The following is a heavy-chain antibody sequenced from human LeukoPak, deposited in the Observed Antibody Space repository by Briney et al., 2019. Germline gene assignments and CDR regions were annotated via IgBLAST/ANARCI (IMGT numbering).Heavy chain of an antibody. J-gene: IGHJ5*02. CDR1: GFTFSSYS. CDR2: ISSSIITI. D-gene: IGHD6-13*01. Sequence: PGGSLRLSCAASGFTFSSYSMNWVRQAPGKELEWVSYISSSIITIYYADSVKGRFTISRDNAKNSLYLQMNSLRDEDTAVYYCARGPSSSWSNWFDPWGQGTLVTVSS. V-gene: IGHV3-48*02. CDR3: ARGPSSSWSNWFDP.